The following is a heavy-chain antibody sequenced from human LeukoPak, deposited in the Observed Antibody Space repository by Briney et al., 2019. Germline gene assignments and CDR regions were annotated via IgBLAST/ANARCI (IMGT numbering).Heavy chain of an antibody. V-gene: IGHV1-2*04. J-gene: IGHJ5*02. Sequence: ASVKVSCKASGYTFTGYHMHWVRQAPGQGLEWIGWINPNSGGTNYAQKFQGWVTMTRDTSISTAYMELSRLRSDDTAVYYCARGGAVLLWFGDRIWFDPWGQGTLVTVSS. CDR1: GYTFTGYH. D-gene: IGHD3-10*01. CDR3: ARGGAVLLWFGDRIWFDP. CDR2: INPNSGGT.